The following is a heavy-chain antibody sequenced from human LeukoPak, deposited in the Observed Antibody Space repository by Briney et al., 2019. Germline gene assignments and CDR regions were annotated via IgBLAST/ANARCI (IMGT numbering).Heavy chain of an antibody. Sequence: PGGSLRLSCASSGFTFSSYWMHWVRQAPGKGLEWVSSISGSGGTTYYADSVKGRFTISRDNSKNTLYLQMNSLRVEDTAVYYCAKVLSYYFFDYWGQGTLVTVSS. CDR2: ISGSGGTT. V-gene: IGHV3-23*01. D-gene: IGHD3-3*01. J-gene: IGHJ4*02. CDR1: GFTFSSYW. CDR3: AKVLSYYFFDY.